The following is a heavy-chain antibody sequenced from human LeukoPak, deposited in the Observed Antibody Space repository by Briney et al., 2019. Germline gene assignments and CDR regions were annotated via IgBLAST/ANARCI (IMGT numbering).Heavy chain of an antibody. CDR2: MNPNSGNT. J-gene: IGHJ5*02. V-gene: IGHV1-8*03. CDR1: GYTFTGYY. D-gene: IGHD6-13*01. Sequence: SVKVSCKASGYTFTGYYMHWVRQATGQGLEWMGWMNPNSGNTGYAQKFQGRVTITRNTSISTAYMELSSLRSEDTAVYYCARDSSSWVAGRWFDPWGQGTLVTVSS. CDR3: ARDSSSWVAGRWFDP.